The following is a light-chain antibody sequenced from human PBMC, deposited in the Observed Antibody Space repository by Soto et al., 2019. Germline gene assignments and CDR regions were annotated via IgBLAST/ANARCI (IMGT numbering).Light chain of an antibody. V-gene: IGLV2-14*01. CDR3: CSKTSTNTLV. J-gene: IGLJ3*02. CDR1: SSDVGGYKY. Sequence: QSALTQPASVSGSPGQSITIPCTGTSSDVGGYKYVSWYQQVPGKVPKLIIFGVHNRPSGISNRFSGSKSGNTASLTISGLQPEDEGDYYCCSKTSTNTLVFGGGTQLTVL. CDR2: GVH.